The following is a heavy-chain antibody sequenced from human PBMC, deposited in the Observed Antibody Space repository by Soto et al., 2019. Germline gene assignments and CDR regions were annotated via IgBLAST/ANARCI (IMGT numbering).Heavy chain of an antibody. V-gene: IGHV3-23*01. Sequence: EVQLLESGGGLVQPGGSLRLSCAASGFTFSSYAMSWVRQAPGKGLEWVSAISGSGGSTYYADSVKGRFTISRDNSKNTLYLQMNSLRAEDTAVYYCAKEAPPTGIAAAWWELPPYELDYWGQGTLVTVSS. CDR1: GFTFSSYA. CDR3: AKEAPPTGIAAAWWELPPYELDY. CDR2: ISGSGGST. J-gene: IGHJ4*02. D-gene: IGHD6-13*01.